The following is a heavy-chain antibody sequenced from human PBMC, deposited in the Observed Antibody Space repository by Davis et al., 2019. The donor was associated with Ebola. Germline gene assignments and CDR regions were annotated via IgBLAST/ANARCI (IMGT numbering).Heavy chain of an antibody. CDR1: GYTFTSYG. Sequence: ASVKVSCKASGYTFTSYGISWVRQAPGQGLEWMGWIHTYNGYTNTAQKFRGRVTMTTDTSTSTAYMELRSLRSDDTAVYYCATLILNYGGHDSWGQGTQIIVSS. D-gene: IGHD4-23*01. V-gene: IGHV1-18*01. CDR3: ATLILNYGGHDS. CDR2: IHTYNGYT. J-gene: IGHJ4*02.